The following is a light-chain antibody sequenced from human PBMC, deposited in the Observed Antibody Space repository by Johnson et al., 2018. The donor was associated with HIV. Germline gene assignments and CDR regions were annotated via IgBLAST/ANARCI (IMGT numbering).Light chain of an antibody. CDR1: SSNIGNNF. V-gene: IGLV1-51*01. CDR2: DTD. J-gene: IGLJ1*01. CDR3: GTWDGGLSIYV. Sequence: QSVLTQPPSVSAAPGQKVTVSCSGSSSNIGNNFVSWYQQVTGTAPKLIIYDTDKRPSGIPDRFSGSTSDTSATLGITGLQTGDEANYYCGTWDGGLSIYVFGTGTEVTVL.